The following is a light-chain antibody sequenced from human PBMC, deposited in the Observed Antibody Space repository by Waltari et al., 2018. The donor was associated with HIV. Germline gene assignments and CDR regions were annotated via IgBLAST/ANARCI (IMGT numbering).Light chain of an antibody. V-gene: IGKV3-20*01. Sequence: LSPVERATISCRPSEGFHSSYLAWYQQNPGQPPSLLIYGASTRATDIPDRFSGSGSGTDFTLTISRVEPEDFAVYFCQLYSASITFGQGTRLEIK. CDR3: QLYSASIT. CDR1: EGFHSSY. J-gene: IGKJ5*01. CDR2: GAS.